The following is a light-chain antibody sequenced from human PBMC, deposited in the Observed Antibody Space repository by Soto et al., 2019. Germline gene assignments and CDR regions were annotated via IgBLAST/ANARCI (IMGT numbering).Light chain of an antibody. CDR2: GAS. CDR1: QSVSSSY. J-gene: IGKJ3*01. V-gene: IGKV3-20*01. CDR3: QQYGSSPLFP. Sequence: EIVLTQSPGTLSLSPGERATLSCRASQSVSSSYLAWYQQKPGQAPRLLIYGASSRATGIPDRFSVSGSGTTFTRTISRLEPYDYAVYYCQQYGSSPLFPFGPGTKVDI.